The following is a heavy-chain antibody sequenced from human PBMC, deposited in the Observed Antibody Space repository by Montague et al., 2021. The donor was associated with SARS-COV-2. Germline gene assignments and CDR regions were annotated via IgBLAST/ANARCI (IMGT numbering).Heavy chain of an antibody. Sequence: SLRLSCAASGFDFSHAWMSWVRQAPGKGLEWVGRIKTKGEGETTDYAVHVRGRFTISRDESKNALYLQMNSLKTEDTALYSCTSGYSNGRNDHWGQGTLVTVSS. CDR3: TSGYSNGRNDH. J-gene: IGHJ4*02. CDR1: GFDFSHAW. D-gene: IGHD5-12*01. V-gene: IGHV3-15*01. CDR2: IKTKGEGETT.